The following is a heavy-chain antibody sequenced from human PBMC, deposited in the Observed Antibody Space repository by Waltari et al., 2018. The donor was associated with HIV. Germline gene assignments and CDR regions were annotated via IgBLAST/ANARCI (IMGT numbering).Heavy chain of an antibody. CDR1: GFSFIKYS. J-gene: IGHJ4*02. D-gene: IGHD2-21*02. V-gene: IGHV3-48*01. CDR3: ARDGDRRDFDY. Sequence: EVQLVESGGGLVQPGGSLGLSCEASGFSFIKYSMHWVGQAPGKGLEWVSYNSSVSSARYYADSLKGRFTISRDNAKNSLYLQMYSLRPEDTAVYYCARDGDRRDFDYWGQGTLVTVSS. CDR2: NSSVSSAR.